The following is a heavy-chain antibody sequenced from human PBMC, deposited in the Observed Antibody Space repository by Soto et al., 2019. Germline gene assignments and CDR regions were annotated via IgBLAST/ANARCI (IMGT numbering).Heavy chain of an antibody. V-gene: IGHV3-23*01. CDR3: AKKRCGSSSCPIDY. D-gene: IGHD2-2*01. J-gene: IGHJ4*02. CDR1: GFTFSSYA. Sequence: GGSLRLSCAASGFTFSSYAMSWVRQAPGKGLEWVSVVTGSGDITYYADSVKGRCTISRDSSKNTLYLQMSSLRAEDTAVYYCAKKRCGSSSCPIDYWGQGTLVTVSS. CDR2: VTGSGDIT.